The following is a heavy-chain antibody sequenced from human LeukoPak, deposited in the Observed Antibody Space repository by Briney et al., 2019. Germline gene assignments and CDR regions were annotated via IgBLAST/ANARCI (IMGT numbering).Heavy chain of an antibody. Sequence: PGGSLRLSCAASGFTFSSYGMHWVRQAPGKGLEWVAVISYDGSNKYYADSVKGRFTISRDNSKNTLYLQMNSLRAEDTAVYYCAKTTYDYVSKGWFDPWGQGTLVTVSS. CDR2: ISYDGSNK. J-gene: IGHJ5*02. D-gene: IGHD3-16*01. CDR1: GFTFSSYG. CDR3: AKTTYDYVSKGWFDP. V-gene: IGHV3-30*18.